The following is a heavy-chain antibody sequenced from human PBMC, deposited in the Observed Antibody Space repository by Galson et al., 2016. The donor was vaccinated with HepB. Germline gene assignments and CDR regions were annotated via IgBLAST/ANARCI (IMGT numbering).Heavy chain of an antibody. Sequence: SLRLSCAASGFTFSNYGMTWVRQAPGKGLEVVSSISRSGDSIDYADSVKGRFTISRDNSKNTLSLQMNSLTADDTAIYYCGQGSTAPAVWGKGTTVTVSS. CDR3: GQGSTAPAV. CDR1: GFTFSNYG. D-gene: IGHD6-6*01. V-gene: IGHV3-23*01. J-gene: IGHJ6*04. CDR2: ISRSGDSI.